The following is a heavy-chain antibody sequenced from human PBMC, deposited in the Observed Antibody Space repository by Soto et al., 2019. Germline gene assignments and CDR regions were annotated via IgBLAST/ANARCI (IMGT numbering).Heavy chain of an antibody. CDR3: ASRDITMVRGVYYYYDMYV. V-gene: IGHV3-7*05. CDR1: GFTFSSYW. J-gene: IGHJ6*02. Sequence: EVQLVESGGGLVQPGGSLRLSCAASGFTFSSYWMSWVRQAPGKGLEWVANIKQDGSEKYYVDSVKGRFTISRDNAKNSLYLQMNSLRAEDTAVYYCASRDITMVRGVYYYYDMYVWGQGTTVTVSS. D-gene: IGHD3-10*01. CDR2: IKQDGSEK.